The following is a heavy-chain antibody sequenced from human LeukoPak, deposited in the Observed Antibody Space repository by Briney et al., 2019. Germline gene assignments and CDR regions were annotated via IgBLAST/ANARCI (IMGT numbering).Heavy chain of an antibody. D-gene: IGHD1-1*01. Sequence: GGSLRLSCAASGFTFSDYYMNWIRQAPGKGLEWVSYISSRGSIIKYADSVKGRFTISRDNAKNSLYLQINSLRAEDTAVYYCARGGTVFDYWGQGALVTVSS. CDR2: ISSRGSII. CDR3: ARGGTVFDY. V-gene: IGHV3-11*04. CDR1: GFTFSDYY. J-gene: IGHJ4*02.